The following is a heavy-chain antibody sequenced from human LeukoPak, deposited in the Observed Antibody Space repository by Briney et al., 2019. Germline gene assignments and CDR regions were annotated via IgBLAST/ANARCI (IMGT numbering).Heavy chain of an antibody. J-gene: IGHJ3*01. CDR2: IHYNGGT. V-gene: IGHV4-59*08. CDR3: AGSGWSFDAFDF. D-gene: IGHD6-19*01. CDR1: GASITGYY. Sequence: SETLSLTCTVSGASITGYYWSWIRQPPGKGRGWIGNIHYNGGTNYSPSLKSRLTMSVDTSKSRFSLRLSSLTAADTAVYFCAGSGWSFDAFDFWGQGTMVTVSS.